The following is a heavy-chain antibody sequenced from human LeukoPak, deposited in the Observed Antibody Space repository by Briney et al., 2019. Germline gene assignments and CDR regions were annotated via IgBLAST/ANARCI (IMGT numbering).Heavy chain of an antibody. D-gene: IGHD2-2*01. J-gene: IGHJ4*02. V-gene: IGHV1-18*01. CDR1: GNTLPGLV. CDR2: ISAYNGNT. CDR3: ARDRGSSDY. Sequence: ASVKVSCKLLGNTLPGLVITGGHQALGQGLEWMGWISAYNGNTNYAQKLQGRVTMTTDTSTSTAYMELRSLRSDDTAVYYCARDRGSSDYWGQGTLVTVSS.